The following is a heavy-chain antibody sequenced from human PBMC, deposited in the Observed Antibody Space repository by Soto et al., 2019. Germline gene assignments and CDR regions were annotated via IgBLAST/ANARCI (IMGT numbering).Heavy chain of an antibody. CDR3: ARSAHSSIFDY. Sequence: EVQLVESGGGLVQPGGSLRLSCAASGFTFSSHWMGWVRQAPGKGLEWVANIEQDGSDKYYVDSVKGRFTISRDNAKNSLYLQMNNLRAEDAAVYYCARSAHSSIFDYWGQGTLATVSS. CDR1: GFTFSSHW. CDR2: IEQDGSDK. D-gene: IGHD6-19*01. V-gene: IGHV3-7*01. J-gene: IGHJ4*02.